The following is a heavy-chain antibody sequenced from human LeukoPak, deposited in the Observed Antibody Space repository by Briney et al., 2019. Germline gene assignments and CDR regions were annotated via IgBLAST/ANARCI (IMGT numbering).Heavy chain of an antibody. V-gene: IGHV4-39*07. J-gene: IGHJ6*02. CDR1: GGSISSSSYY. CDR3: ARDTSYDILTGYSRSPYYYGMDV. Sequence: PSETLSLTCTVSGGSISSSSYYWGWIRQPPGKGLEWIGSIYYSGSTYYNPSLKSRVTISVDTSKNQFSLKLSSVTAADTAVYYCARDTSYDILTGYSRSPYYYGMDVWGQGTTVTVSS. D-gene: IGHD3-9*01. CDR2: IYYSGST.